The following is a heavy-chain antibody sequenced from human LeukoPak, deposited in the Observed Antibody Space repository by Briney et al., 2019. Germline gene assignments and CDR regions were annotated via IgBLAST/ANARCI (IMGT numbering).Heavy chain of an antibody. V-gene: IGHV3-7*01. Sequence: GGSLRLSCAASGFSFSSYWMTWVRQAPGKGLEWVANIKPDGSEEYYVDSVKGRFSISRDNAKNSLYLQMNSLRGEDTAVYYCATHYDWTFDCWGQGTLVTVSS. CDR2: IKPDGSEE. J-gene: IGHJ4*02. CDR3: ATHYDWTFDC. CDR1: GFSFSSYW. D-gene: IGHD1-1*01.